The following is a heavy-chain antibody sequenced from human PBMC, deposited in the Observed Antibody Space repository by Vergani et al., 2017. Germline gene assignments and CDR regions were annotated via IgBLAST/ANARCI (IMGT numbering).Heavy chain of an antibody. D-gene: IGHD2-2*01. CDR3: ASWGSCSSTSCRGGYYYYYMDV. J-gene: IGHJ6*03. V-gene: IGHV1-18*01. CDR1: GYTFTAYG. Sequence: QVQLVQSGAEMKKPGASVKVSCKASGYTFTAYGISWVRQAPGQGLEWLGWITAYNGDPKYTRRLQDRITLTTDPSTATVYLELRSLRSDDTAVYYCASWGSCSSTSCRGGYYYYYMDVWGKGTTVTVSS. CDR2: ITAYNGDP.